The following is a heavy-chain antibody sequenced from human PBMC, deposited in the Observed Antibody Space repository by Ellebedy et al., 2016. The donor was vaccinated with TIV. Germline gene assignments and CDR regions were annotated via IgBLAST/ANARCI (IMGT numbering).Heavy chain of an antibody. J-gene: IGHJ5*02. V-gene: IGHV4-59*08. CDR2: IYYSGST. CDR1: GGSISTYY. D-gene: IGHD2-21*02. CDR3: ARWVVTTPGFQFDP. Sequence: MPSETLSLTCTVPGGSISTYYWSWIRQSPGTGLEWIGYIYYSGSTNYNPSLKSRVTISVDTSKNQFSLKLRPVTAADTAVYYCARWVVTTPGFQFDPWGQGTLVTVSS.